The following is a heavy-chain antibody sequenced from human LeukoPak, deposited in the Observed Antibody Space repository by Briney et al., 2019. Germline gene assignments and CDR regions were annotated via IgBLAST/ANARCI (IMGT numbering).Heavy chain of an antibody. Sequence: GGSLRLSCAASEFTFSSYEMNWVRQAPGKGLEWVSYIGSSGSTIYYADSVKGRFTISRDNAKNSLYLQMNSLRAEDTAVYYCARNGGASGYDHAWGQGTLVTVSS. J-gene: IGHJ5*02. D-gene: IGHD5-12*01. CDR1: EFTFSSYE. CDR2: IGSSGSTI. CDR3: ARNGGASGYDHA. V-gene: IGHV3-48*03.